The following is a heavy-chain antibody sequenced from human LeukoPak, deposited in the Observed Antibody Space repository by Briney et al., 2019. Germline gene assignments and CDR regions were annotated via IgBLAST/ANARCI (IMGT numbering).Heavy chain of an antibody. V-gene: IGHV3-23*01. D-gene: IGHD1-14*01. Sequence: GGSLRLSCAASGFTFSTYAMSWVRQAPGKGLEWVSAISGSGGSTFYADSVKGRFTVSRDNAKNTLYLQMNSLRAEDTAVYFCAKELNNLGFDFWGQGTLVTVSS. CDR3: AKELNNLGFDF. J-gene: IGHJ4*02. CDR2: ISGSGGST. CDR1: GFTFSTYA.